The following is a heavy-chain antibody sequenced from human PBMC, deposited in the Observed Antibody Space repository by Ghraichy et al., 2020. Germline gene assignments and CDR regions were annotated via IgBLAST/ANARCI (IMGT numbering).Heavy chain of an antibody. CDR2: IYGNGST. D-gene: IGHD6-13*01. J-gene: IGHJ4*02. Sequence: GGSLRLSCAASGITVNEKYMSWVRQAPGKGLEWVSVIYGNGSTRYADSVKGRFTVSRDNSKNTLYLQMNSLRPEDTAVYYCATDDSQKSRWYLFVYWGQGTVVTVSS. V-gene: IGHV3-66*03. CDR1: GITVNEKY. CDR3: ATDDSQKSRWYLFVY.